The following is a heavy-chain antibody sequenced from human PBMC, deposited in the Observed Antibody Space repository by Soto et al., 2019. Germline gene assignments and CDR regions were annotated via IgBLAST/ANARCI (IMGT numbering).Heavy chain of an antibody. CDR2: INHSGST. CDR1: GGSFSGYY. D-gene: IGHD2-2*02. J-gene: IGHJ6*02. CDR3: ARDVRYCSSTSCYSPFYYYYGRDV. V-gene: IGHV4-34*01. Sequence: SETLSLTCAVYGGSFSGYYWSWIRQPPGKGLEWIGEINHSGSTNYNPSLKSRVTISVDTSKNQFSLKLSSVTAADTAVYYCARDVRYCSSTSCYSPFYYYYGRDVWGQGTTVTVS.